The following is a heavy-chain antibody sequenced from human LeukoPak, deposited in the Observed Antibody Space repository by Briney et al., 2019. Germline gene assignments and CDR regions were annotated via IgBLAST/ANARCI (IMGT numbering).Heavy chain of an antibody. V-gene: IGHV1-69*05. J-gene: IGHJ4*02. D-gene: IGHD4-17*01. Sequence: ASVKVSCKASGGTFSSYAISWVRQAPGQGLEWMGRIIPIFGTANYAQKFQCRVTITTDESTSTAYMELSSLRSEDTAVYYCARDLYYGDYRLDYWGQGTLVTVSS. CDR3: ARDLYYGDYRLDY. CDR1: GGTFSSYA. CDR2: IIPIFGTA.